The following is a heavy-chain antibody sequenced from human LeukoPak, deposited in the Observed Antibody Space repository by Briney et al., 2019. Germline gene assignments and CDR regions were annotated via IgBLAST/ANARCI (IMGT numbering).Heavy chain of an antibody. D-gene: IGHD3-22*01. CDR3: ARDRTGYYYDSSGLDY. V-gene: IGHV3-53*01. CDR1: GFTVSSNY. CDR2: IYSGGST. Sequence: GGSLRLSCAASGFTVSSNYMSWVRQAPGKGLEWVSVIYSGGSTYYADSVKGRFTISRDNSKNTLYLQMNSLRAEDTAVYYCARDRTGYYYDSSGLDYWGQGTLVTVSS. J-gene: IGHJ4*02.